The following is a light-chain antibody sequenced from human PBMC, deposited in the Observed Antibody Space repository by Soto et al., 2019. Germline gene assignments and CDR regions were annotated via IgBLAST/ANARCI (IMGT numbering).Light chain of an antibody. CDR1: SGDIGSYNR. V-gene: IGLV2-14*01. Sequence: QSVLTQPASVSGSPGQSITISCTGTSGDIGSYNRVSWYQQHPGKAPKLIIYEVTDRPSGVSNRFSGSKSGNTASLTISGLQAEDEAEYYCSAYSDIDTKVFGTGTKVTVL. CDR3: SAYSDIDTKV. J-gene: IGLJ1*01. CDR2: EVT.